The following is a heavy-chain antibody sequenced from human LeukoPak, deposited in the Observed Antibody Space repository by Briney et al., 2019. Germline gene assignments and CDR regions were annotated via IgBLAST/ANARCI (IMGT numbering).Heavy chain of an antibody. CDR2: IFYSGST. Sequence: PGGSLRLSCAASGFTFSSYAMSWVRQAPGKGLEWIGFIFYSGSTNYNPSLESRVTISVDASKNQFSLDLNSVTAADTAVYYCARDQQYHRPAGWFDPWGQGTLVTVSS. D-gene: IGHD1-14*01. J-gene: IGHJ5*02. V-gene: IGHV4-59*08. CDR1: GFTFSSYA. CDR3: ARDQQYHRPAGWFDP.